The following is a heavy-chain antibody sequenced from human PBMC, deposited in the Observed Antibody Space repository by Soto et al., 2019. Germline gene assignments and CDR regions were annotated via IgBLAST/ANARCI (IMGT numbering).Heavy chain of an antibody. V-gene: IGHV5-51*01. CDR3: ARQTTYYDVLTDYYFDY. Sequence: GESLKISCQGFGYNFNIHWIAWVRQMPGKGLEWLGNVYPGDSDVRYSPSFQGQVTISVDKSINTAYLQWNSLQASDTAIYFCARQTTYYDVLTDYYFDYWGQGTLVTVSS. CDR2: VYPGDSDV. CDR1: GYNFNIHW. J-gene: IGHJ4*02. D-gene: IGHD3-9*01.